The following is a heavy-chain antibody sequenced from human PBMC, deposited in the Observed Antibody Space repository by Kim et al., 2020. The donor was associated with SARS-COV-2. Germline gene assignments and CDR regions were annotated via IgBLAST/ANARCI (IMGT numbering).Heavy chain of an antibody. D-gene: IGHD4-17*01. CDR1: GFTFSSYG. CDR2: ISYDGSNK. V-gene: IGHV3-33*05. CDR3: ARGWGWMTTVTTSGSYYFDY. Sequence: GGSLRLSCAASGFTFSSYGMHWVRQAPGKGLEWVAVISYDGSNKYYADSVKGRFTISRDNSKNTLYLQMNSLRAEDTAVYYCARGWGWMTTVTTSGSYYFDYWGQGTLVTVSS. J-gene: IGHJ4*02.